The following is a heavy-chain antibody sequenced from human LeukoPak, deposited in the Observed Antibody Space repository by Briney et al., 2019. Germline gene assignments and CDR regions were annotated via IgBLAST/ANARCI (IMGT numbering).Heavy chain of an antibody. CDR2: IYTSGST. D-gene: IGHD1-26*01. CDR3: AREGPRSRVVGAKGYFDY. V-gene: IGHV4-4*07. J-gene: IGHJ4*02. CDR1: GGSISSYY. Sequence: PSETLSLTCTVSGGSISSYYWSWIRQPAGKGLEWIGRIYTSGSTNYNPSLKSRVTMSVDTSKNQFSLKLSSVTAADTAVYYCAREGPRSRVVGAKGYFDYWGQGTLVTVCS.